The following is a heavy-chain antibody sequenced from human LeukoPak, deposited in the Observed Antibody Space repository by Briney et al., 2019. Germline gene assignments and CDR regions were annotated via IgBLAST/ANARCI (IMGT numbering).Heavy chain of an antibody. CDR3: ARDSTPYYDFWSGFGGFDP. D-gene: IGHD3-3*01. CDR1: GYTLTSYG. V-gene: IGHV1-18*01. J-gene: IGHJ5*02. CDR2: ISAYNGNT. Sequence: ASVKVSCKASGYTLTSYGISWVRQAPGQGLEWMGWISAYNGNTRYAQKLQGRVTMTTDTSTSTAYMELRSLRSDDTAVYYCARDSTPYYDFWSGFGGFDPWGQGTLVTVSS.